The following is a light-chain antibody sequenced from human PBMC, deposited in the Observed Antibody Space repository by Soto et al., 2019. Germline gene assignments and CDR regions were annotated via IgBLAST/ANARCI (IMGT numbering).Light chain of an antibody. V-gene: IGKV3-11*01. CDR3: QQRSNWPPIT. Sequence: EIVLTQSPGTLSLAPGGRATLSCGAMQGLRSYFLAWYQQKPGQAPRLLIYDASNRATGIPARFSGSESGTDFTLTISSLEPEDFAVYYRQQRSNWPPITCGQGARLEIK. CDR1: QGLRSY. J-gene: IGKJ5*01. CDR2: DAS.